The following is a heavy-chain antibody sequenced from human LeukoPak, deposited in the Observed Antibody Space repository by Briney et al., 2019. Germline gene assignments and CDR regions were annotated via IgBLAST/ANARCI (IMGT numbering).Heavy chain of an antibody. D-gene: IGHD2-8*01. CDR3: AGRHCTNGLCHFDY. CDR2: INSDSNYI. Sequence: GGSLRLSCAASGFTFRSYSMNWVRQAPGKGLEWVSSINSDSNYIYYADSVQGRFTISRDNAKNSLYLQMNSLRAEDTAVYYCAGRHCTNGLCHFDYWGQGTLVTVSS. V-gene: IGHV3-21*01. CDR1: GFTFRSYS. J-gene: IGHJ4*02.